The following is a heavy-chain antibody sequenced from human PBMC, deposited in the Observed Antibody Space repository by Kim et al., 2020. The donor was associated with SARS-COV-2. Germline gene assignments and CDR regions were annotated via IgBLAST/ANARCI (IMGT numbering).Heavy chain of an antibody. J-gene: IGHJ4*02. V-gene: IGHV3-30*18. CDR2: ISYDDSNK. CDR1: GFTFSSYG. D-gene: IGHD1-26*01. CDR3: AKDRVGGSYPFLVDY. Sequence: GGSLRLSCAASGFTFSSYGMHLVRQAPGKGLEWVAVISYDDSNKYYADSVKGRFTISRDNSKNSLYLQMNSLRPEDTAVYYCAKDRVGGSYPFLVDYWGQGTLVTVSS.